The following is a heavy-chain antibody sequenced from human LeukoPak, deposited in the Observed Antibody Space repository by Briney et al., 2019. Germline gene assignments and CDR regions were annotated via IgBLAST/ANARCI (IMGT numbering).Heavy chain of an antibody. CDR2: IIPILGIA. CDR3: ARDIFYESSGYYKGDYFDY. CDR1: GGTFSSYA. V-gene: IGHV1-69*04. D-gene: IGHD3-22*01. Sequence: GASVKVSCKASGGTFSSYAISWVRQAPGQGLEWMGRIIPILGIANYAQKFQGRVTITADNSTSTAYMELSSLRSEDTAVYYCARDIFYESSGYYKGDYFDYWGQGTLVTVSS. J-gene: IGHJ4*02.